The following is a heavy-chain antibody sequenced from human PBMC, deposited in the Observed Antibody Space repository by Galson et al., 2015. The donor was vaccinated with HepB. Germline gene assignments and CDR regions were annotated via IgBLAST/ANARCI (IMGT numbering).Heavy chain of an antibody. CDR3: ARVEGAGYYDSSGHVDY. D-gene: IGHD3-22*01. J-gene: IGHJ4*02. V-gene: IGHV3-30*04. CDR2: ISYDGSNK. CDR1: GFTFSSYA. Sequence: SLRLSCAASGFTFSSYAMHWVRQAPGKGLEWVAVISYDGSNKYYADSVKGRFTISRDNSKNTLYLQMNSLRAEDTAVYYCARVEGAGYYDSSGHVDYWGQGTLVTVSS.